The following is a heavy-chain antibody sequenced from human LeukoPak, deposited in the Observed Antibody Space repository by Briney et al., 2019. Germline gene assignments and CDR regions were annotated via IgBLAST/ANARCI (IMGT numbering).Heavy chain of an antibody. CDR2: ISPYNGNT. Sequence: ASVKVSCKASGYTFTGYGISWVRQAPGHGLEWMGWISPYNGNTNYAQKLQGRVTMTTDTSMSTAYMELRRLRSDDPAVYYCASVSVNGEDVSGYNPNWFYPCGEGALFTVSS. V-gene: IGHV1-18*04. D-gene: IGHD3-22*01. CDR3: ASVSVNGEDVSGYNPNWFYP. CDR1: GYTFTGYG. J-gene: IGHJ5*02.